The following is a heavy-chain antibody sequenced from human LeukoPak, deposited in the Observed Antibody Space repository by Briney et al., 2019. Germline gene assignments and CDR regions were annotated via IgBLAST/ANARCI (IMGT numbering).Heavy chain of an antibody. J-gene: IGHJ3*02. Sequence: GGSLRLSCVVSGLTFSSYAMTWVRQAPGKGLEWVSGMSSSGDSIYYADSVKGRFTISRDNFKNTLYLQMNSLRAEDTAVYYCSITGTTHDAFDIWGQGTMVTVSS. CDR2: MSSSGDSI. CDR3: SITGTTHDAFDI. V-gene: IGHV3-23*01. D-gene: IGHD1-7*01. CDR1: GLTFSSYA.